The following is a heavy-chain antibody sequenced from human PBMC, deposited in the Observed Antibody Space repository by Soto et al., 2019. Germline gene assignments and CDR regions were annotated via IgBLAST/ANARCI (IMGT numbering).Heavy chain of an antibody. V-gene: IGHV1-3*01. D-gene: IGHD6-19*01. CDR3: ARGAAVAGHYYYYGMDV. J-gene: IGHJ6*02. CDR1: GYTFTSYA. Sequence: QVQLVQSGAAVKKPGASVKVSCKASGYTFTSYAMHWVRQAPGQRLEWMGGINAGNGNTKYSQKFQGRVTITRDTSASTAYMELSSLRSEDTAVYYCARGAAVAGHYYYYGMDVWGQGTTVTVSS. CDR2: INAGNGNT.